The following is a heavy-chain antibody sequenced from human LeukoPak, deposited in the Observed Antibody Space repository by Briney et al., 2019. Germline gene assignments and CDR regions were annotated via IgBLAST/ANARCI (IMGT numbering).Heavy chain of an antibody. CDR2: IYTSGST. J-gene: IGHJ5*02. Sequence: SETLSLTCTVSGGSISSYYWSWIRQPAGKGLEWIGRIYTSGSTYYNPSLKSRVTMSVDTSKNQFSLKLSSVTAADTAVYYCARVGSGTNLEWPSPHNWFDPWGQGTLVTVSS. CDR1: GGSISSYY. D-gene: IGHD3-3*01. CDR3: ARVGSGTNLEWPSPHNWFDP. V-gene: IGHV4-4*07.